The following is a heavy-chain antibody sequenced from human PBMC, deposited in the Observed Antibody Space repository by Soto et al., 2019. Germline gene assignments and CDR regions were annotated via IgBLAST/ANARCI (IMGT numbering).Heavy chain of an antibody. V-gene: IGHV1-3*01. D-gene: IGHD2-15*01. J-gene: IGHJ6*02. CDR2: INAGNGNT. Sequence: ASVKVSCKASGYTFTTYDIHWVRQAPGQGLEWMGWINAGNGNTKSSQKFQGRVTLTSDPSANTAYMELSSLTSEDTAVYFCARIWRSISESVRYYLYYGLDVWGQGTTVTGSS. CDR1: GYTFTTYD. CDR3: ARIWRSISESVRYYLYYGLDV.